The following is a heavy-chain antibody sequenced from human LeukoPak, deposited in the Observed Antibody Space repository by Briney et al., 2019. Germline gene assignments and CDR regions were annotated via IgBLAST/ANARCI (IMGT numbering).Heavy chain of an antibody. CDR2: IYTSGST. V-gene: IGHV4-61*02. CDR3: ARSGYSSSWYSRWDYYYYGMDV. CDR1: GGSISSGSYY. D-gene: IGHD6-13*01. Sequence: SETLSLTCTVSGGSISSGSYYWSWIRHPAGKGLEWIGRIYTSGSTNYNPSLKSRVTISVDTSKNQFSLKLSSVTAADTAVYYCARSGYSSSWYSRWDYYYYGMDVWGQGTTVTVSS. J-gene: IGHJ6*02.